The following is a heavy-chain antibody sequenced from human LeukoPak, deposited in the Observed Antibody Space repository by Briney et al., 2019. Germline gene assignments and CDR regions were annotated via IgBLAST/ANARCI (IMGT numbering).Heavy chain of an antibody. V-gene: IGHV3-30*03. CDR3: ARDSSYSSGWYGGMDV. J-gene: IGHJ6*02. D-gene: IGHD6-19*01. Sequence: SLRLSCAASGFTFSNYGMHWVRQAPGKGLEWVAVISYDGSNKYYADSVKGRFTISRDNSKNTLYLQMNSLRAEDTAVYYCARDSSYSSGWYGGMDVWGQGTTVTVSS. CDR2: ISYDGSNK. CDR1: GFTFSNYG.